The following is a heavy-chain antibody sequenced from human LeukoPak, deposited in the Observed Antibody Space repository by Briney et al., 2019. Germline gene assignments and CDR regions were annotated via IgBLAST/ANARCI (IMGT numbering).Heavy chain of an antibody. CDR2: IYTSGST. CDR1: GGSISSGSYY. J-gene: IGHJ4*02. D-gene: IGHD6-19*01. Sequence: SQTLSLTCTVSGGSISSGSYYWSWIRQPAGKGPEWIGRIYTSGSTNYNPSLKSRVTISVDTSKNQFSLKLSSVTAADTAVYYCARDSRGLVVAAPFAYWGQGTLVTVSS. V-gene: IGHV4-61*02. CDR3: ARDSRGLVVAAPFAY.